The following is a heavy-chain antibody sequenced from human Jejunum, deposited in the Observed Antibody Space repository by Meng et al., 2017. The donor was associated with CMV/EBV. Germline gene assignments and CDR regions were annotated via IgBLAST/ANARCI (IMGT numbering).Heavy chain of an antibody. Sequence: INWVRQAPGQGLGWMGWMNPNNGNTGYAQKFQSRFTMTWNTSISTAYMELSSLRSEDTAIYYCASHQQFCSGGSCYSLGYYYGMDVWGQGTTVTVSS. CDR2: MNPNNGNT. V-gene: IGHV1-8*01. CDR3: ASHQQFCSGGSCYSLGYYYGMDV. J-gene: IGHJ6*02. D-gene: IGHD2-15*01.